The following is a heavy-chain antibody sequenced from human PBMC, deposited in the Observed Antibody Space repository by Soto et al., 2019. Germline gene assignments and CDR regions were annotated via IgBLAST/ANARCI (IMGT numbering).Heavy chain of an antibody. CDR2: MDQDGSER. CDR1: GFTFTTYW. V-gene: IGHV3-7*01. Sequence: EVQLVESGGGLVQPGGSLRLSCAASGFTFTTYWMTWVRQPPGKGLEWVANMDQDGSERYYVDSVRGRFTISRDNAKNSLYLQRNGLKAGAPAFYYWVFGGNSFATWGRGTRATV. D-gene: IGHD3-16*01. CDR3: VFGGNSFAT. J-gene: IGHJ4*02.